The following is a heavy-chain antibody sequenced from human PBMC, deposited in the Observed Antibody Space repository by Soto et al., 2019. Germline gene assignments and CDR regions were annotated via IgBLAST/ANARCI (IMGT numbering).Heavy chain of an antibody. CDR3: AREGPAPDYYCGRDV. J-gene: IGHJ6*02. V-gene: IGHV1-18*01. CDR2: ISAYNGNT. Sequence: QVQLVQSGGEVKKPGASVKVSCKTSGYSFTTYGISWVRQAPGQGLEWMGWISAYNGNTNYAQKLQDRVTMTTDTSTSTAYMELRSLRSDDTAVYYCAREGPAPDYYCGRDVWGQWCTVTVSS. CDR1: GYSFTTYG.